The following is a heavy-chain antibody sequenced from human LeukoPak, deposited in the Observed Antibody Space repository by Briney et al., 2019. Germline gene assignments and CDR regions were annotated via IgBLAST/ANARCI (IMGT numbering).Heavy chain of an antibody. Sequence: SETLSLTCTVSGGSISAYYWSWIRQPPGEGLEWIAYIYNSGSTNYNPSLKSRVTISVDMSKNQFSLKLTSVTAADTAVYYCARDDSNYYDSSGFDYWGQGTLVTVSS. CDR3: ARDDSNYYDSSGFDY. V-gene: IGHV4-59*01. J-gene: IGHJ4*02. D-gene: IGHD3-22*01. CDR1: GGSISAYY. CDR2: IYNSGST.